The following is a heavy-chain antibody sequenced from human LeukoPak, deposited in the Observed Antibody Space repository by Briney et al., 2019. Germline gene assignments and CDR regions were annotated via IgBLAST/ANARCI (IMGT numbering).Heavy chain of an antibody. CDR1: GGSISSHY. J-gene: IGHJ6*03. D-gene: IGHD1-14*01. Sequence: PSETLSLTCTVSGGSISSHYWSWIRQPPGKGLEWIGYIYTSGSTNYNPSLKSRVTISVDTSKNQFSLKLSSVTAADTAVYYCAITTDSYYYYYYMDVWGKGTTVTVSS. CDR2: IYTSGST. CDR3: AITTDSYYYYYYMDV. V-gene: IGHV4-4*09.